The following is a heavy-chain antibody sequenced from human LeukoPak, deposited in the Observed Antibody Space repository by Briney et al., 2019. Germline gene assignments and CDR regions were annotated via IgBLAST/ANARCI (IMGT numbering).Heavy chain of an antibody. CDR1: GASITSGPYY. J-gene: IGHJ2*01. V-gene: IGHV4-39*01. Sequence: SETLSLTCTVSGASITSGPYYWGWIRQPPGKGLEGIGSISYSGSTYNNPSLKSRVTISVDTSKNQFSLKLSSVTAPDTAVYYCARRVYSGSYNWYFDLWGRGTLVTVSS. CDR3: ARRVYSGSYNWYFDL. CDR2: ISYSGST. D-gene: IGHD1-26*01.